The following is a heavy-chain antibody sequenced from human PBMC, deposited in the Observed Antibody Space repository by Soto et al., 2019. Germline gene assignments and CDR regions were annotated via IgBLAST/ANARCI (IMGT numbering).Heavy chain of an antibody. J-gene: IGHJ5*02. CDR1: GGSISSGGYY. CDR3: SREAVPIGSNFFDP. V-gene: IGHV4-31*03. D-gene: IGHD2-15*01. CDR2: IYYSGST. Sequence: KPSETLSLTCTVSGGSISSGGYYWSWIRQHPGKGLEWIGYIYYSGSTYYNPSLKSRVTISVDTSKNQFSLKLSYVTAANTVVYFPSREAVPIGSNFFDPWAQASLVTSSS.